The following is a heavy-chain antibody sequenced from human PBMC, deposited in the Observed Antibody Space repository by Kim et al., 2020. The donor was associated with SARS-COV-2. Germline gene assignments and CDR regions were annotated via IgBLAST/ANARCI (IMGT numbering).Heavy chain of an antibody. V-gene: IGHV1-69*13. CDR1: GGTLSSYA. CDR3: ARAGMDILTGYVGPNDY. D-gene: IGHD3-9*01. CDR2: IIPIFGTA. J-gene: IGHJ4*02. Sequence: SVKVSCKASGGTLSSYAISWVRQAPGQGLEWMGGIIPIFGTANYAQKFQGRVTITADESTSTAYMELSSLRSEDTAVYYCARAGMDILTGYVGPNDYWGQGTLVTVSS.